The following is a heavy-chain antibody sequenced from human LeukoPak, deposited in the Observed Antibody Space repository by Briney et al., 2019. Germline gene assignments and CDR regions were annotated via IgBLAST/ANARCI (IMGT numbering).Heavy chain of an antibody. CDR1: GFTFSSYG. CDR2: ISYDGSNK. J-gene: IGHJ4*02. V-gene: IGHV3-30*03. D-gene: IGHD1-26*01. CDR3: ARDRVGATIDY. Sequence: PGRSLRLSCAASGFTFSSYGMHWVRQAPGKGLEWVAVISYDGSNKYYADSVKGRSTISRDNAKNSLYLQMNSLRAEDTAVYYCARDRVGATIDYWGQGTLVTVSS.